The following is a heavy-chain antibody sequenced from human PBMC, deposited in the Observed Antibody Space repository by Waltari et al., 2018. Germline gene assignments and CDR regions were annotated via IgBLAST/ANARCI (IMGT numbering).Heavy chain of an antibody. Sequence: EVQLVESGVGLVQPGGSLRLSCATSGFTFGSYWMSWVRQDPGKGLEWVANIKQDGSEKYYVDSVKGGFTISRDNAKNSLYLQMNSLRAEDTAVYYCARGNYWGQGTLVTVSS. CDR3: ARGNY. CDR2: IKQDGSEK. J-gene: IGHJ4*02. CDR1: GFTFGSYW. V-gene: IGHV3-7*01.